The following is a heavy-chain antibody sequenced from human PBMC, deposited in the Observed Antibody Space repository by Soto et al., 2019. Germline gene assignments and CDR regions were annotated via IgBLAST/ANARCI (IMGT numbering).Heavy chain of an antibody. D-gene: IGHD3-3*02. CDR3: ARDLLATSGPGDY. CDR2: IWYDGSIE. V-gene: IGHV3-33*01. J-gene: IGHJ4*01. CDR1: GYTLTKNG. Sequence: GGSLRLSCVASGYTLTKNGLHWIRQAPGKGLEWVAVIWYDGSIEHYADSVRGRFAISRDNSNNTVYLQMNSLSAEDTAVYYCARDLLATSGPGDYWGQGTLVTVSS.